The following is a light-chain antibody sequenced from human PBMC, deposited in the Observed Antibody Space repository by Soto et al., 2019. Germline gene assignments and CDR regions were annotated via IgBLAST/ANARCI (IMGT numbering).Light chain of an antibody. CDR1: QSISSW. V-gene: IGKV1-5*01. CDR3: QQYNGYWT. Sequence: DIQMTQSPSTLSASVGDIVTITCRASQSISSWLAWYQQKPGKAPKLLIYDASSLESGVPSRFSGSGSGTEFTLTISSLQPDDFATYYCQQYNGYWTFGQGTKVEIK. J-gene: IGKJ1*01. CDR2: DAS.